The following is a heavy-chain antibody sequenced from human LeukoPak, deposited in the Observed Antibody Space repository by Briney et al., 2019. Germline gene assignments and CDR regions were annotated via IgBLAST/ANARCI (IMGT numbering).Heavy chain of an antibody. CDR3: ASFLGGYSFFH. CDR1: GITLSNYG. D-gene: IGHD3-22*01. J-gene: IGHJ4*02. V-gene: IGHV3-23*01. CDR2: IGGSGGGT. Sequence: GGSLRLSCAVSGITLSNYGMSWVRRAPGKGLEWVAGIGGSGGGTNYADSVKGRFTISRDNSKNTLYLQMNSLRAEDTAVYYCASFLGGYSFFHWGQGTLVTVSS.